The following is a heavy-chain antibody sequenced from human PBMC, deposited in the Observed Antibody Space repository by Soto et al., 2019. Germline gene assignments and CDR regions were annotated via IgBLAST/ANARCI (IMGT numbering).Heavy chain of an antibody. D-gene: IGHD6-13*01. CDR1: GFTFDDYA. V-gene: IGHV3-9*01. CDR3: VKDESINWYSGHFRH. J-gene: IGHJ1*01. CDR2: INWNSVSI. Sequence: SLRISCAASGFTFDDYAMHWVRQVPGKGLEWVSGINWNSVSIGYGDSVKGRFAISRDNAKNSLHLQMNSLSAEDTAFYYCVKDESINWYSGHFRHWGQGTLVTVSS.